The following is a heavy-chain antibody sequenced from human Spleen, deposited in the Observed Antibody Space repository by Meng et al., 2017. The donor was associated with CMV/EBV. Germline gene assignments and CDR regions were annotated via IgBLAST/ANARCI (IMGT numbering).Heavy chain of an antibody. Sequence: GESLKISCKGSGYSFTDYWIGWVRHMPGKGLEWMGIIYPDDSDTRYSPSFQGQVTISADKSISTAYLQWTSLKASDTAMYYCARFLPDCSSTSCYNYFDYWGQGTLVTVSS. J-gene: IGHJ4*02. V-gene: IGHV5-51*01. CDR2: IYPDDSDT. D-gene: IGHD2-2*02. CDR3: ARFLPDCSSTSCYNYFDY. CDR1: GYSFTDYW.